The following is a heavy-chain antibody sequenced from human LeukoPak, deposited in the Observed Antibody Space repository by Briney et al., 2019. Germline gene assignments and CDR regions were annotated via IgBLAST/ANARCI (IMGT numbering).Heavy chain of an antibody. CDR3: ASGFSGGYALDY. J-gene: IGHJ4*02. Sequence: ASVNVSCKASGYTFTGYYIHWVRQAPGQGLEWMGWINPNGGGTNYGQKFQGWVTVTRDTSISTAYMELSRLRSDDTAVYYCASGFSGGYALDYWGQGTLVTVSS. CDR1: GYTFTGYY. V-gene: IGHV1-2*04. CDR2: INPNGGGT. D-gene: IGHD6-25*01.